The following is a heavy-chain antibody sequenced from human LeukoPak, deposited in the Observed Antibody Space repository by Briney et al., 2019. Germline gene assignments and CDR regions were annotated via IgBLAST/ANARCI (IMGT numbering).Heavy chain of an antibody. J-gene: IGHJ3*02. Sequence: GESLKISCKCSGYSFTTYWIGWVRQMPGKGLEWMGIIYAADSDARYSPSFQGQVTISADKSINTAYLQWSSLKASDTAMYYCARRLNDGFGIWGQGTMVTVS. D-gene: IGHD3-16*01. V-gene: IGHV5-51*01. CDR2: IYAADSDA. CDR1: GYSFTTYW. CDR3: ARRLNDGFGI.